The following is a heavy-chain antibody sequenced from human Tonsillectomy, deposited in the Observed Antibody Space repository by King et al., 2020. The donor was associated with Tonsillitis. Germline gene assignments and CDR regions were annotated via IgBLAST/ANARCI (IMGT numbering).Heavy chain of an antibody. J-gene: IGHJ3*01. D-gene: IGHD3-22*01. Sequence: VQLVESGGGVVQPGRSLRLSCAASGFSFNSFGMHWVRQAPGKGLEWVAIISYDGSNKYYADSVKGRFTISRDNSKNTLYLQMNSLRPEDTAVYYCAKDTGDYSSGYKRGDTFDVWVQGTVVTVSS. CDR2: ISYDGSNK. V-gene: IGHV3-30*18. CDR3: AKDTGDYSSGYKRGDTFDV. CDR1: GFSFNSFG.